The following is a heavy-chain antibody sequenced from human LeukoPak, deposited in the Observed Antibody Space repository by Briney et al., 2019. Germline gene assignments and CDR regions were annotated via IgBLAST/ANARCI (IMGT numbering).Heavy chain of an antibody. CDR1: GFTFSNSW. CDR3: ARPYSSGWYGAFDI. V-gene: IGHV3-7*03. CDR2: IKEDGSEK. J-gene: IGHJ3*02. Sequence: GGSLRLSCAASGFTFSNSWMGWVRQDPGNGLEWVANIKEDGSEKYYMDSVKGRFTISRDNAKNSLFLQMNSLRAEDTAVYYCARPYSSGWYGAFDIWGQGTVVTVSS. D-gene: IGHD6-19*01.